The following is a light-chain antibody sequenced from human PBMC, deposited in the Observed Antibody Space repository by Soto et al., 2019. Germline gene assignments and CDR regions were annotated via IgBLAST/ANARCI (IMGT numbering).Light chain of an antibody. CDR1: TGAVTSGHY. CDR2: ETS. Sequence: QAVVTQEPSLTVSPGGTVTLTCGSSTGAVTSGHYPYWFQQKPGQAPRTLIYETSNRHSWTPARFSGSLLGGKAALTLSGAQPEDEAEYYCLLSYSGTNVFGGGTKVTVL. V-gene: IGLV7-46*01. J-gene: IGLJ2*01. CDR3: LLSYSGTNV.